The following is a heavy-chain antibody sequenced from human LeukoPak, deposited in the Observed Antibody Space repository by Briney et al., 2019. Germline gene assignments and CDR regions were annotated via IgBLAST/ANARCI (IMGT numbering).Heavy chain of an antibody. CDR2: IYYSGST. J-gene: IGHJ4*02. V-gene: IGHV4-39*01. CDR3: ARGKMTTVTFGFDY. D-gene: IGHD4-17*01. Sequence: KPSETLSLTCTVSVGSISSSSYYWGWIRQPPGKGLEWIGSIYYSGSTYYNPSLKSRVTISVDTSKNQFSLKLSSVTAADTAVYYCARGKMTTVTFGFDYWGQGTLVTVSS. CDR1: VGSISSSSYY.